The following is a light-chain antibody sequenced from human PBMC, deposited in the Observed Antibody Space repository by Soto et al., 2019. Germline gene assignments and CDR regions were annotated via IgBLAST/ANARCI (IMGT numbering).Light chain of an antibody. CDR3: QQYSKWPRP. CDR2: GAS. CDR1: QRVGGY. V-gene: IGKV3-15*01. Sequence: EILMTQSPATLAVSPGARCTLSCRASQRVGGYLAWYQQKPGPAPRLLIYGASTADTGIPARFSGSGSGTEFILTISSLQYEDFAVYYCQQYSKWPRPFGGGTNVDIK. J-gene: IGKJ4*01.